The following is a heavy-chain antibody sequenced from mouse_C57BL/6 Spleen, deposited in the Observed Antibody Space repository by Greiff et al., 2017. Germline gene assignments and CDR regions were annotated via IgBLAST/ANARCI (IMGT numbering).Heavy chain of an antibody. CDR2: INPGSGGT. CDR1: GYAFTNYL. V-gene: IGHV1-54*01. Sequence: VQLQQSGAELVRPGTSVKVSCKASGYAFTNYLIAWVKQRPGQGLEWIGVINPGSGGTNYNEKFKGKATLTADKSASTAYMQLSSLTSEDSAVYFCARDYHYGSSSDWYFDVWGTGTTVTVSS. CDR3: ARDYHYGSSSDWYFDV. D-gene: IGHD1-1*01. J-gene: IGHJ1*03.